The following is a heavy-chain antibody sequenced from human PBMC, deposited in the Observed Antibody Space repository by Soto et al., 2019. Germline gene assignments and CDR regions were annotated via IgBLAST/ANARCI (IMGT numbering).Heavy chain of an antibody. V-gene: IGHV3-74*01. D-gene: IGHD5-12*01. J-gene: IGHJ4*02. CDR1: GFTFSSSW. CDR3: AMSHPGRGYSAFDFCS. Sequence: GGSLRLSCAASGFTFSSSWMHWVRQAPGKGLVWVSRVSGDGSSTNYADSVKGRFTISRDNAKNTLYLQMNSRRAEDEAVFYCAMSHPGRGYSAFDFCSGGQGTLVTVSS. CDR2: VSGDGSST.